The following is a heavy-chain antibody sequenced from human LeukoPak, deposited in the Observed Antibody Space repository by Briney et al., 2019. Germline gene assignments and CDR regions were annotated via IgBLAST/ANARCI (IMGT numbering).Heavy chain of an antibody. CDR1: GFTFSSYG. J-gene: IGHJ3*02. CDR2: ISYDGSNK. CDR3: AKGGSQWLVRDAFDI. V-gene: IGHV3-30*18. Sequence: GGSLRLSCAASGFTFSSYGMHWVRQAPGKGLEWVAVISYDGSNKYYADSVKGRFTISRDNSKNTLYLQMNSLRAEDTAVYYCAKGGSQWLVRDAFDIWGQGTMVTVSS. D-gene: IGHD6-19*01.